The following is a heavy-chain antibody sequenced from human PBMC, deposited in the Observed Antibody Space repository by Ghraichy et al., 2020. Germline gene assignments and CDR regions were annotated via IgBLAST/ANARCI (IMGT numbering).Heavy chain of an antibody. D-gene: IGHD5-18*01. Sequence: TLSLTCTVSGGSISSSSYYWGWIRQPPGKGLEWIGSIYYSGSTYYNPSLKSRVTISVDTSKNQFSLKLSSVTAADTAVYYCARDVDTRYFDLWGRGTLVTVSS. V-gene: IGHV4-39*01. CDR1: GGSISSSSYY. CDR2: IYYSGST. J-gene: IGHJ2*01. CDR3: ARDVDTRYFDL.